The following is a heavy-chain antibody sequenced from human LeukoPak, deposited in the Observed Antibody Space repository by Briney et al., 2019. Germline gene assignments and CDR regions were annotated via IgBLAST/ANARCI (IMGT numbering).Heavy chain of an antibody. Sequence: ASVKVSRKASGYTFTSYYMHWVRQAPGQGLEWMGIINPSGGSTSYAQKFQGRVTMTRDTSTSTVYMELSSLRSEDTAVYYCARDLHCSGGSCYWRRYFDYWGQGTLVTVSS. CDR1: GYTFTSYY. CDR2: INPSGGST. CDR3: ARDLHCSGGSCYWRRYFDY. V-gene: IGHV1-46*01. J-gene: IGHJ4*02. D-gene: IGHD2-15*01.